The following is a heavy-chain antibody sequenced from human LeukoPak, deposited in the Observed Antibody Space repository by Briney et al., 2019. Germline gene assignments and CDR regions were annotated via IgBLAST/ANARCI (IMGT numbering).Heavy chain of an antibody. CDR1: GFTFSSYG. CDR3: AKESPGYGSGTPH. V-gene: IGHV3-30*18. D-gene: IGHD3-10*01. Sequence: GGPLRLSCAASGFTFSSYGMHWVRQAPGKGLEWVAVISYDGSNKYYADSVKGRFTISRDNSKNTLYLQMNSLRAEDTAVYYCAKESPGYGSGTPHWGQGTTVTVSS. CDR2: ISYDGSNK. J-gene: IGHJ6*02.